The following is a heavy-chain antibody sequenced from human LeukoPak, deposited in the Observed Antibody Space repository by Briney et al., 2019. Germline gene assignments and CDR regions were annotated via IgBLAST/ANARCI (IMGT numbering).Heavy chain of an antibody. CDR2: IRYDGSNK. V-gene: IGHV3-30*02. CDR1: GFSFSSYA. D-gene: IGHD1-1*01. Sequence: GGSLRLSCAASGFSFSSYAMHWVRQAPGKGLEWVAFIRYDGSNKYFADSVKGRFTISRDSSENTLYLQMNSLRAEDTAVYYCAKDDDYYFDYWGQGTLVTVSS. CDR3: AKDDDYYFDY. J-gene: IGHJ4*02.